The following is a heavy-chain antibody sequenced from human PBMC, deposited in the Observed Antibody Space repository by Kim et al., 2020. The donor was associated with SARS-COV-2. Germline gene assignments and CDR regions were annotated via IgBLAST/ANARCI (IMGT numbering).Heavy chain of an antibody. CDR3: ARGRAGVVPGPILGIGPHYDYYAMDV. CDR2: VNHSGST. CDR1: GGSFSGYS. Sequence: SETLSLTCAVYGGSFSGYSWIWIRQPPGKGLEWIGEVNHSGSTKYHPSLKSRVTISLDTSNNQFSLKLASVTAADTAVFYWARGRAGVVPGPILGIGPHYDYYAMDVWGQGTTVTVSS. D-gene: IGHD2-2*02. V-gene: IGHV4-34*01. J-gene: IGHJ6*02.